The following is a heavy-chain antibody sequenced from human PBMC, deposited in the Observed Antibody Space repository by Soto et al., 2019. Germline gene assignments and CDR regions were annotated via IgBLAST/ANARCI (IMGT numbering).Heavy chain of an antibody. CDR2: IYYTGTT. Sequence: ETLSLTCTVSGDSISSNSNFWGWIRQPPGQGLEWIGTIYYTGTTYYSPSLESRVTISVDTSENQFSLRLTSVTAADTAVYYCARRGYCGSDCYSFDFWGHGTLVTVSS. CDR1: GDSISSNSNF. J-gene: IGHJ4*01. D-gene: IGHD2-21*02. CDR3: ARRGYCGSDCYSFDF. V-gene: IGHV4-39*01.